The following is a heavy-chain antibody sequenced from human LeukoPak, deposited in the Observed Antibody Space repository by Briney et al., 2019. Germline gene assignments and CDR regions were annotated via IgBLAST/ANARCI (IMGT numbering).Heavy chain of an antibody. D-gene: IGHD3-10*01. Sequence: GGSLRLSCAASGFTFSSYWMSWVRQAPGKGLEWVANIKQDGSEKYYVDSVKGRFTISRDNAKNSLYVQMNSLRAEDTAVYYCERVSSKTMVRAIITKKNYYYYYMDVWGKGTTVTISS. CDR2: IKQDGSEK. J-gene: IGHJ6*03. CDR3: ERVSSKTMVRAIITKKNYYYYYMDV. V-gene: IGHV3-7*01. CDR1: GFTFSSYW.